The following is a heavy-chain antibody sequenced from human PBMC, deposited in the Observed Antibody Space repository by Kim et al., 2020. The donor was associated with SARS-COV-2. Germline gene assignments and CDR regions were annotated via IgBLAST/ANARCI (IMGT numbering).Heavy chain of an antibody. V-gene: IGHV3-66*01. CDR1: GFTVSSNY. CDR3: ARAPGYYDSSGYYYYYGMDV. CDR2: IYSGGST. Sequence: GGSLRLSCAASGFTVSSNYMSWVRQAPGKGLEWVSVIYSGGSTYYADSVKGRFTISRDNSKNTLYLQMNSLRAEDTAVYYCARAPGYYDSSGYYYYYGMDVWGRGTTVTVS. J-gene: IGHJ6*02. D-gene: IGHD3-22*01.